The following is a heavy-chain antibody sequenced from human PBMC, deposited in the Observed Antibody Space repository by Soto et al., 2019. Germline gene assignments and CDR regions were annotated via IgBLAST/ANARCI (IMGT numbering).Heavy chain of an antibody. CDR3: ARHLPYSYGLYYGMDV. Sequence: SETLSLTCTVSGGSISSSSYYWGWIRQPPGKGLEWIGSIYYSGSTYYNPSLKSRVTISVDTSKNQFSLKLSSVTAADTAVYYCARHLPYSYGLYYGMDVWGQGTTVTVSS. CDR2: IYYSGST. J-gene: IGHJ6*02. V-gene: IGHV4-39*01. D-gene: IGHD5-18*01. CDR1: GGSISSSSYY.